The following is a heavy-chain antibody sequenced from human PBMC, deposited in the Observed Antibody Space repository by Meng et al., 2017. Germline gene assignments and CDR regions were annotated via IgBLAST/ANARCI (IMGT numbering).Heavy chain of an antibody. CDR1: GGSISSYY. CDR3: ARGGPIWFGEFLYYFDY. CDR2: IYYSGST. V-gene: IGHV4-59*01. J-gene: IGHJ4*02. Sequence: TLSLTCTVSGGSISSYYWSWIRQPPGKGLEWIGYIYYSGSTNYNPSLKSRVTISVDTSKNQFSLKLSSVTAADTAVYYCARGGPIWFGEFLYYFDYWGQGTLVTVSS. D-gene: IGHD3-10*01.